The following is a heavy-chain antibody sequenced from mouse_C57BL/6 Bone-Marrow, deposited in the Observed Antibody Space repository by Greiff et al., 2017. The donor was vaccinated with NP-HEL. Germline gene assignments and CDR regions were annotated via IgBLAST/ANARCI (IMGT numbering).Heavy chain of an antibody. CDR2: ISSGGSYT. J-gene: IGHJ4*01. CDR3: ARHGDYYGSSNYAMDY. CDR1: GFTFSSYG. V-gene: IGHV5-6*01. Sequence: EVMLVESGGDLVKPGGSLKLSCAASGFTFSSYGMSWVRQTPDKRLEWVATISSGGSYTYYPDSVKGRFTISRDNAKNTLYLQMSSLKSEDTAMYYCARHGDYYGSSNYAMDYWGQGTTVTVSS. D-gene: IGHD1-1*01.